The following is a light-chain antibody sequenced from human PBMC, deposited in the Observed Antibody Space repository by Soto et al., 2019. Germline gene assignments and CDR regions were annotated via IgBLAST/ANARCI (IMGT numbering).Light chain of an antibody. V-gene: IGLV2-14*01. CDR1: RSDIGDSNF. CDR3: ASFRSVTILV. CDR2: EVN. Sequence: QSVLTQPASVSGSPGQSVTISCTGPRSDIGDSNFISWYQHSPGKPPRLLIYEVNNRPSGVSRRSSGSTASNTASLTISGLFEDDEADYCCASFRSVTILVFGSGTKLTVL. J-gene: IGLJ2*01.